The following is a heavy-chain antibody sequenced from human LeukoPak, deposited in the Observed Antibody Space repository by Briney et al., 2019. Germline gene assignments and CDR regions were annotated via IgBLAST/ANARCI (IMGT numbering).Heavy chain of an antibody. CDR2: INHSGST. Sequence: PSETLSLTCAVYGGSFSGYYWSWIRQPPGKGLEWIGEINHSGSTNYNPSLKSRVTISVDTSKNQFSLKLSSVTAADTAVYCCARGRGLITSSFDYWGQGTLVTVSS. D-gene: IGHD1-14*01. CDR1: GGSFSGYY. J-gene: IGHJ4*02. V-gene: IGHV4-34*01. CDR3: ARGRGLITSSFDY.